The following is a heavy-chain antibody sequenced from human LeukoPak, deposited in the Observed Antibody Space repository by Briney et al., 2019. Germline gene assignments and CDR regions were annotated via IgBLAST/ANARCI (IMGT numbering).Heavy chain of an antibody. D-gene: IGHD2-21*02. CDR2: ITPIFRTP. J-gene: IGHJ4*02. CDR1: GGTFSSTT. V-gene: IGHV1-69*13. Sequence: ASVKVSCKASGGTFSSTTINWVRQAPGQGLEWMGGITPIFRTPNYAQKFQGRVTITAVESMSTAYMELSSLRSEDAAVYYCARGWLAETTVVTPYNYWGQGTLVTVSS. CDR3: ARGWLAETTVVTPYNY.